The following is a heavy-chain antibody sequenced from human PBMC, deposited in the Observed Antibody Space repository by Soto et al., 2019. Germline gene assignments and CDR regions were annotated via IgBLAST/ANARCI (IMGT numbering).Heavy chain of an antibody. D-gene: IGHD3-22*01. CDR1: GYTFTSYG. J-gene: IGHJ3*02. V-gene: IGHV1-18*01. Sequence: QVQLVQSGAEVKKPGASVKVSCKAPGYTFTSYGISWVRQAPGQGLEGRGWISAYNGNTNYAQKLQGRVTMTTDTSTSTAYMELRSLRSDDTAVYYCASGLYYYDSSGFSHDAFDIWGQGTMVTVSS. CDR2: ISAYNGNT. CDR3: ASGLYYYDSSGFSHDAFDI.